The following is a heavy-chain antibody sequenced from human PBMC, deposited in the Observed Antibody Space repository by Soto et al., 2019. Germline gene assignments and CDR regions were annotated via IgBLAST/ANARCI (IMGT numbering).Heavy chain of an antibody. CDR2: IIPSFGAP. CDR1: GGSFSSYA. V-gene: IGHV1-69*01. D-gene: IGHD1-26*01. CDR3: ARGSSSTVGPTGWFDP. Sequence: QVQLVQSGDEVKKPGSSVKVSCTASGGSFSSYAFSWVRQAPGQGLEWMGGIIPSFGAPNYAQRFQGRVTISADESTTTVYMDLRRLRSEDTAVYYCARGSSSTVGPTGWFDPWGLGTLVTVSS. J-gene: IGHJ5*02.